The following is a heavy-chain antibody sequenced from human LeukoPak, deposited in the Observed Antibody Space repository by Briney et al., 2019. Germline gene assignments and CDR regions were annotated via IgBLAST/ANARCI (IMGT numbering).Heavy chain of an antibody. CDR1: GGSISSYY. V-gene: IGHV4-4*07. CDR3: ARDNLRWFDP. Sequence: SETLSLTCTVSGGSISSYYWSWIRQPAGKGLEWIGRIYTSGSSNYNPSPKSRVTMSVDTSKKQFSLKLSSVTAADTAVYYCARDNLRWFDPWGQGTLVTVSS. J-gene: IGHJ5*02. CDR2: IYTSGSS. D-gene: IGHD1-20*01.